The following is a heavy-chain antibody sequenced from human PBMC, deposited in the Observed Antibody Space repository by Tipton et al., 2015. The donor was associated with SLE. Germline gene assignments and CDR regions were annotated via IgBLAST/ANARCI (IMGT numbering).Heavy chain of an antibody. D-gene: IGHD3-3*01. Sequence: SLRLSCAASGFTFSSYWMHWVRQAPGKGLVWVSRINSDGSSTSYADSVKGRFTISRDNAKNTLYLQMNSLRSEDTAVYYCASSLLTVFAGFDYWGQGTLGTVSS. CDR2: INSDGSST. V-gene: IGHV3-74*01. CDR1: GFTFSSYW. CDR3: ASSLLTVFAGFDY. J-gene: IGHJ4*02.